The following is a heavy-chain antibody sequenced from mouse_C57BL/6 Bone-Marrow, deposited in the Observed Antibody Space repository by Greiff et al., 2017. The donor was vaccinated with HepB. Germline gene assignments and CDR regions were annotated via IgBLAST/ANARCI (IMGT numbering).Heavy chain of an antibody. J-gene: IGHJ2*01. V-gene: IGHV1-19*01. Sequence: EVQLQESGPVLVKPGASVKMSCKASGYTFTDYYMNWVKQSHGKSLEWIGVINPYNGGTSYNQKFKGKATLTVDKSSSTAYMELNSLTSEDSAVYDGARDGYDGFDDWGQGNTLTVSS. CDR1: GYTFTDYY. CDR2: INPYNGGT. D-gene: IGHD2-2*01. CDR3: ARDGYDGFDD.